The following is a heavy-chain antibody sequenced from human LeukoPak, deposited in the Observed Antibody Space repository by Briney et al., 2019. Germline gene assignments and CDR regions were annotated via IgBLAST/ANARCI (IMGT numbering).Heavy chain of an antibody. V-gene: IGHV3-23*01. CDR2: IGGSGFNT. Sequence: GGSLRLSCAASGFTFSSYAMSWVRQAPGKGLEWVSAIGGSGFNTYYADSVKGRFTISRDNSKNTLYLQMNSLRADATAIYYCAKDPSPFDNWGQGTMVTVSS. CDR1: GFTFSSYA. CDR3: AKDPSPFDN. J-gene: IGHJ3*02.